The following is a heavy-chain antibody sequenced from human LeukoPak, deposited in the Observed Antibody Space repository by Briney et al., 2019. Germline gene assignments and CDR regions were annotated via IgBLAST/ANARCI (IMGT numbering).Heavy chain of an antibody. V-gene: IGHV5-51*01. CDR2: IYPGDSDT. D-gene: IGHD5-12*01. J-gene: IGHJ3*02. CDR3: ARPTHSGYYLNAFDI. Sequence: GESLKISCKGSGYSFTNYWIAWVRQMPGRGLEWMGIIYPGDSDTRYSPSFQGQVTISADKSISTAYLQWSSLEASDTAMYYCARPTHSGYYLNAFDIWGQGTMVTVSS. CDR1: GYSFTNYW.